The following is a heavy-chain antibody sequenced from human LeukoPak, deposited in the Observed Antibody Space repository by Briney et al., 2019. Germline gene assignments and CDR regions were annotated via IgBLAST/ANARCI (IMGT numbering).Heavy chain of an antibody. J-gene: IGHJ5*02. V-gene: IGHV3-74*01. D-gene: IGHD3-10*01. CDR3: ARIGPSGSGSYFFLDP. CDR1: GFSFSTYW. CDR2: INSDGSGT. Sequence: PGGSLRLSCAASGFSFSTYWMHWVRQAPGMGPVWVSRINSDGSGTSYADSVKGRFTISRDNAKNTLYLQMNSLRAEDTAVYYCARIGPSGSGSYFFLDPWGQGTLVTVSS.